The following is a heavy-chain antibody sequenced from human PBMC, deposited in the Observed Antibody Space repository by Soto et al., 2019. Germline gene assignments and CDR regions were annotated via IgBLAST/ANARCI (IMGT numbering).Heavy chain of an antibody. Sequence: SETLSLTCTVSGGSISSSRYYWGWIRQPPGKGLEWIGSIYYSGSTYYNPSLKSRVTISVDTSKNQFSLKLSSVTAADTAVYYCARTYSSSSFLMGFYYYGMDVWGQGTTVTVSS. CDR3: ARTYSSSSFLMGFYYYGMDV. V-gene: IGHV4-39*01. J-gene: IGHJ6*02. CDR1: GGSISSSRYY. D-gene: IGHD6-6*01. CDR2: IYYSGST.